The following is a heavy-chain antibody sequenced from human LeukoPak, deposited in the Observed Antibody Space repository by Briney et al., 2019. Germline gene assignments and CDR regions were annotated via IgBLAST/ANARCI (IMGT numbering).Heavy chain of an antibody. Sequence: PGGSLRLSCAASGFTFSSYWMSWVRQAPGKGLEWLANIKQDGSEKYYVDSVKGRFTISRGNAKNSLYLQMNSLRAEDTAVYYCARVDAPPGGVRYFDWLLPEPNFDYWGQGTLVTVSS. CDR1: GFTFSSYW. J-gene: IGHJ4*02. CDR3: ARVDAPPGGVRYFDWLLPEPNFDY. CDR2: IKQDGSEK. V-gene: IGHV3-7*01. D-gene: IGHD3-9*01.